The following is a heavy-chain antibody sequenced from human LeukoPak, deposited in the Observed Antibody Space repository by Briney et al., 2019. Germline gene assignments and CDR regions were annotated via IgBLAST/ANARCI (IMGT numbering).Heavy chain of an antibody. CDR3: ARLTSLSGYSGYDSSDY. CDR2: IYHSGST. CDR1: GGSISSGGYF. J-gene: IGHJ4*02. Sequence: SQTLSLTCTVSGGSISSGGYFWSWIRQPPGKGLEWIGYIYHSGSTYYNPSLKSRVTISVDRSKNQFSLKLSSVTAADTAVYYCARLTSLSGYSGYDSSDYWGQGTLVTVSS. V-gene: IGHV4-30-2*01. D-gene: IGHD5-12*01.